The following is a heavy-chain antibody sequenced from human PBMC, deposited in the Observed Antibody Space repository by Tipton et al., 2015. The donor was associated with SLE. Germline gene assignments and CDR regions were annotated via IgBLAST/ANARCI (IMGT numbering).Heavy chain of an antibody. Sequence: GLVKPSETLSLTCTVSGVSLSTNNWWSWVRQSPGKGLEWIAEIYHSGSTNYNPALGSRVTISVDKSRNQFSLRLDSVTSADTAVYLRDWGVWGQGIPVTVSS. J-gene: IGHJ4*02. D-gene: IGHD3-16*01. V-gene: IGHV4-4*02. CDR1: GVSLSTNNW. CDR3: DWGV. CDR2: IYHSGST.